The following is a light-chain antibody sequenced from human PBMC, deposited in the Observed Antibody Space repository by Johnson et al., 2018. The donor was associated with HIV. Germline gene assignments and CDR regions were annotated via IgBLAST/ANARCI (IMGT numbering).Light chain of an antibody. J-gene: IGLJ1*01. CDR2: DNN. V-gene: IGLV1-51*01. CDR1: SSNIGNNY. CDR3: ATWDSSLSVYV. Sequence: QSVLTQPPSVSAAPGQKVTISCSGSSSNIGNNYVSWYQQLPGTAPKLLIYDNNKRPSGIPDRFSGSKSGTSANLVITGLQTGDEADYHCATWDSSLSVYVFGTGTKVTVL.